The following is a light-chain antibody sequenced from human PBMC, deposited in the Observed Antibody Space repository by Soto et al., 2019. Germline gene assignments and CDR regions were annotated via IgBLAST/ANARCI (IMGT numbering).Light chain of an antibody. J-gene: IGKJ3*01. Sequence: DIQMTQSPSSVSASVGDRVTITCRASQGISSWLAWYQQKPGKAPKLLIYAASSLQSGVPSRFIRSGFTTDFTLTIRSLQPEDFGTDNCQQANCFPFTFGPGTKVDIK. CDR1: QGISSW. CDR3: QQANCFPFT. V-gene: IGKV1-12*01. CDR2: AAS.